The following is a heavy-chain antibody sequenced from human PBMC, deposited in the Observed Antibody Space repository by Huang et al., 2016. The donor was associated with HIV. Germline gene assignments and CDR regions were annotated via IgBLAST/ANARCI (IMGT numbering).Heavy chain of an antibody. J-gene: IGHJ4*02. Sequence: QVQLVQSGAEVKKPGASVKVSCKASGYTFTSYYMHWVRQAPGQGLEWRGIINPSGGRTSYAQKFQGRVTMTRDTSTSTVYMELSSLRSEDTAVYYCARAVSPRGQWLVLWGQGTLVTVSS. V-gene: IGHV1-46*01. CDR2: INPSGGRT. D-gene: IGHD6-19*01. CDR3: ARAVSPRGQWLVL. CDR1: GYTFTSYY.